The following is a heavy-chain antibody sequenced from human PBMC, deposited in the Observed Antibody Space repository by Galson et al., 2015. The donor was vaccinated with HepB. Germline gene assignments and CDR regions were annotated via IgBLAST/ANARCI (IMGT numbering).Heavy chain of an antibody. D-gene: IGHD1-1*01. J-gene: IGHJ4*02. CDR1: GFTFSSYG. CDR3: AKGLDPYNPAALFDY. Sequence: SLRLSCAASGFTFSSYGMHWVRQAPGKGLEWVAVISYDGSNEYYADSVKGRFTIFRDNSKNTLYLQMNSLRAEDTAVYYCAKGLDPYNPAALFDYWGQGTLVTVSS. CDR2: ISYDGSNE. V-gene: IGHV3-30*18.